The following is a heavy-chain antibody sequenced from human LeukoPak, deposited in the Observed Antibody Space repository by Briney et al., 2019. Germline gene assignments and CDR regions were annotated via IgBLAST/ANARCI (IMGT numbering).Heavy chain of an antibody. CDR3: ARSRYYGSGIELDY. D-gene: IGHD3-10*01. CDR2: IIPIFGTA. CDR1: GGTFSSYA. J-gene: IGHJ4*02. V-gene: IGHV1-69*05. Sequence: SVKVSCKASGGTFSSYAISWVRQAPGQGLEWIGRIIPIFGTANYAQKFQGRVTITTDESTSTAYMELSSLRSEDTAVYYCARSRYYGSGIELDYWGQGTLVTVSS.